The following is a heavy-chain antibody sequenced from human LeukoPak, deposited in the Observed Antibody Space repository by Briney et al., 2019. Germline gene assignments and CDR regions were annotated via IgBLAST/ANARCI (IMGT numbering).Heavy chain of an antibody. V-gene: IGHV3-48*01. CDR3: VRVGGAFDL. CDR1: GFTFSSYS. Sequence: GGSLRLSCAASGFTFSSYSMNWVRQAPGKGLEWISYISSSSSTIYYADSVKGRFTISRDNAKKSLYMQMNSLRAEDTAVYYCVRVGGAFDLWGQGTRVSVSS. CDR2: ISSSSSTI. J-gene: IGHJ3*01. D-gene: IGHD3-16*01.